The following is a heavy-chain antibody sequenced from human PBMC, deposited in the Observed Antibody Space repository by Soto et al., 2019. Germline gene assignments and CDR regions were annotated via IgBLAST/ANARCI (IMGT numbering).Heavy chain of an antibody. J-gene: IGHJ5*02. CDR3: ATDLGRDGSASYPFS. CDR2: ISYDGSHN. V-gene: IGHV3-30*03. CDR1: GFSFTNYD. D-gene: IGHD3-10*01. Sequence: PGGSLRLSCAASGFSFTNYDMHLVRHTPEKGLEWLAVISYDGSHNLHADSVQGRFTISRDNSKNTVSLQMSSLRVEDSAVYYCATDLGRDGSASYPFSWGQGTLVTVSS.